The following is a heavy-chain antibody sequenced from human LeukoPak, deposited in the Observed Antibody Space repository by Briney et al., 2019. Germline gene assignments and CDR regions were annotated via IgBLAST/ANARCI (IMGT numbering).Heavy chain of an antibody. CDR1: GFTFSSDN. J-gene: IGHJ4*02. D-gene: IGHD1-26*01. Sequence: GGSLRLSCAASGFTFSSDNVNWVRQAPGKGLEWVSYISSSSSTIYYADSVKGRFTISRDNAKKSLYLQMNSLRAEDTAVYYCAKGREPGGLDYWGQGTLVTVSS. CDR2: ISSSSSTI. V-gene: IGHV3-48*04. CDR3: AKGREPGGLDY.